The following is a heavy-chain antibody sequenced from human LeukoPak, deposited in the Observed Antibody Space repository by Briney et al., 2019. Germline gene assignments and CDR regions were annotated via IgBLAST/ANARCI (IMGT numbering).Heavy chain of an antibody. D-gene: IGHD3-10*01. CDR1: GGSFSGYY. V-gene: IGHV4-34*01. Sequence: PSETLSLTCAVYGGSFSGYYWSWIRQPPGKGLEWIGEINHSGSTNYNPSLKSRVTISVDTSKNQFSLKLSSVTAADTAVYYCARRRITMVRGVVWCFDLWGRGTLVTVSS. CDR2: INHSGST. J-gene: IGHJ2*01. CDR3: ARRRITMVRGVVWCFDL.